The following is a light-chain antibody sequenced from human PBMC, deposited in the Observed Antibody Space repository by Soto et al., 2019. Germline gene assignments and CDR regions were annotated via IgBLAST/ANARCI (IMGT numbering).Light chain of an antibody. J-gene: IGKJ1*01. V-gene: IGKV3-15*01. CDR2: GAS. CDR3: QQYNMWPPGGT. CDR1: QSVSSD. Sequence: IVMTQSPATLSGSPGEGATLSCRASQSVSSDLAWYQQKAGQAPRLLIYGASTRVAGIPGRFSGSGSGTEFTLTISSLQSEDFAVYYCQQYNMWPPGGTFGQGTKVDIK.